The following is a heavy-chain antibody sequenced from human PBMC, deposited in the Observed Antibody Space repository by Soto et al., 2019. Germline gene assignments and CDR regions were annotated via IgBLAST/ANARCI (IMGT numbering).Heavy chain of an antibody. CDR1: GGSFSGYY. CDR3: ARGLGGYSYGYYYYGMDF. V-gene: IGHV4-34*01. Sequence: QVQLQQWGAGLLKPSETLSLTCAVYGGSFSGYYWSWIRQPPGKGLEWIGEINHSGSTNYNPSLKSRVTISVDTSKNQFSLKLSSVTAADTAVYYCARGLGGYSYGYYYYGMDFWGQGTTVTVSS. J-gene: IGHJ6*02. D-gene: IGHD5-18*01. CDR2: INHSGST.